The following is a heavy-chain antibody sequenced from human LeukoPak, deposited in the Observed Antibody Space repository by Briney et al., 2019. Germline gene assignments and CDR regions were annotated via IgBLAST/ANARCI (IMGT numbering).Heavy chain of an antibody. CDR3: ARGGYCSSTSCYSYFDY. J-gene: IGHJ4*02. CDR1: GFTFSSYG. Sequence: GGSLRLSCAASGFTFSSYGMHWVRQAPGKGLEWVAVIWYDGSNKYYADSMKGRFTISRDNSKNTLYLQMNSLRAEDTAVYYCARGGYCSSTSCYSYFDYWGQGTLVTVSS. D-gene: IGHD2-2*01. V-gene: IGHV3-33*01. CDR2: IWYDGSNK.